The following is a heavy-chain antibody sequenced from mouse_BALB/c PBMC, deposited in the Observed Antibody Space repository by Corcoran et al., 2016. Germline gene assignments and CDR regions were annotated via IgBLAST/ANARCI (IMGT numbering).Heavy chain of an antibody. D-gene: IGHD6-1*01. J-gene: IGHJ4*01. CDR3: TRVPYAMDY. CDR1: GYTFTNYG. V-gene: IGHV9-1*02. Sequence: QIQLVQSGPELKKPGDTVKISCKASGYTFTNYGMNWVKQAPGKGLKWMGWINTCTGEPAYADDFRGRCAFSLETSAITAYLQINNLKNEDMATYFCTRVPYAMDYWGRGTSVTVSS. CDR2: INTCTGEP.